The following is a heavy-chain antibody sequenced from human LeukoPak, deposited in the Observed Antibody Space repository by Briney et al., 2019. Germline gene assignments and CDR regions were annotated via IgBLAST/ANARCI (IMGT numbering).Heavy chain of an antibody. CDR2: IYYSGST. J-gene: IGHJ6*02. Sequence: MPSETLSLTCTVSGGSISSYYWSWIRQPPGKGLEWIGYIYYSGSTNYNPSLKSRVTISVDTSKNQFSLKLSSVTAADTAVYYCARDGYYYYYGMDVWGQGTTVTVSS. CDR3: ARDGYYYYYGMDV. CDR1: GGSISSYY. V-gene: IGHV4-59*01.